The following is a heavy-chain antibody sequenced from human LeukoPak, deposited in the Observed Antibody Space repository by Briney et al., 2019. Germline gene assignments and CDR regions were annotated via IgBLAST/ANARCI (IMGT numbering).Heavy chain of an antibody. CDR3: ARHDSQGGANWFGP. CDR2: VSYTGTT. J-gene: IGHJ5*02. V-gene: IGHV4-39*01. D-gene: IGHD1-26*01. CDR1: GDSISGSSPY. Sequence: SETLSLTCTVSGDSISGSSPYWGWIRQPPGKGLEWIATVSYTGTTYYNPSLKSRLTISLGTSKNQFSLNLSSVTAADTAVYYCARHDSQGGANWFGPWGQGTLVTVSS.